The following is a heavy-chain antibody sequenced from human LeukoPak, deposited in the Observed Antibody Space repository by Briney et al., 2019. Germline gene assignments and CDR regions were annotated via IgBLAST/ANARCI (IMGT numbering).Heavy chain of an antibody. V-gene: IGHV1-69*04. CDR1: GGTFSSYA. J-gene: IGHJ4*02. D-gene: IGHD4-11*01. CDR2: IIPILGIA. CDR3: ARAAHPTTVTTFDY. Sequence: SVKVSCKASGGTFSSYAISWVRQAPGQGLEWMGRIIPILGIANYAQKFQGRVTITADESTSTAYMELSSLRSEDTAVYYCARAAHPTTVTTFDYWGQGTLVTVSS.